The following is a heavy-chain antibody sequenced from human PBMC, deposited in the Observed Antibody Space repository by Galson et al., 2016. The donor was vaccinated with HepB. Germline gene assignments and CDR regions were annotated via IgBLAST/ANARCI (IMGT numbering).Heavy chain of an antibody. Sequence: SLRLSCAASGFTFSSYAMSWVRQAPGKGLEWISSISGSGQNTYYRDSVEGRFTSPRDNSKNTLYLQMNSLRAEDTATYFCARVGPSGYFFDYWGQGALVTVSS. D-gene: IGHD3-22*01. CDR3: ARVGPSGYFFDY. CDR2: ISGSGQNT. CDR1: GFTFSSYA. V-gene: IGHV3-23*01. J-gene: IGHJ4*02.